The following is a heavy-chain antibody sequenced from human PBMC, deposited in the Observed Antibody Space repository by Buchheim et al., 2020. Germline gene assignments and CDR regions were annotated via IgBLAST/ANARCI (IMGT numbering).Heavy chain of an antibody. J-gene: IGHJ4*02. CDR2: INHSGST. D-gene: IGHD2-15*01. V-gene: IGHV4-34*01. Sequence: QVQLQQWGAGLLKPSETLSLTCAVYGGSFSGYYWSWIRQPPGKGLEWIGEINHSGSTNYNPSLKSRVTISVDKSKNQFSLKLSSVTAADTAVYYCARGRVVVAATRRYFDYWGQGTL. CDR3: ARGRVVVAATRRYFDY. CDR1: GGSFSGYY.